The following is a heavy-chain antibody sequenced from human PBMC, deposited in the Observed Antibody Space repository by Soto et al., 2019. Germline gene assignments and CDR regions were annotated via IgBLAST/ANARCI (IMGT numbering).Heavy chain of an antibody. Sequence: QVQLVQSGAEVKKPGSSVKVSCKASGGTFSSYAISWVRQAPGQGLEWMGGIIPIFGTANYAQQFQGRVTITADESTSTAYMELSSLRSEDTAVYYCARDGILTGYYLRYGMDVWGQGTTVTVSS. CDR1: GGTFSSYA. V-gene: IGHV1-69*01. CDR2: IIPIFGTA. CDR3: ARDGILTGYYLRYGMDV. J-gene: IGHJ6*02. D-gene: IGHD3-9*01.